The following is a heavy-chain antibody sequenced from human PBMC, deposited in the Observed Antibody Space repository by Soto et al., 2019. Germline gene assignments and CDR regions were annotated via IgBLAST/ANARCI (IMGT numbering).Heavy chain of an antibody. CDR1: GGSISSYY. V-gene: IGHV4-59*01. D-gene: IGHD5-18*01. CDR2: IYYSGST. Sequence: SETLSLTCTVSGGSISSYYWSWIRQPPGKGLEWIGYIYYSGSTNYNPSLKSRVTISVDTSKNQFSLKLSSVTAADTAVYYCARGDSRRTAMAPNYYYYYGMDVWGQGTTVTVSS. J-gene: IGHJ6*02. CDR3: ARGDSRRTAMAPNYYYYYGMDV.